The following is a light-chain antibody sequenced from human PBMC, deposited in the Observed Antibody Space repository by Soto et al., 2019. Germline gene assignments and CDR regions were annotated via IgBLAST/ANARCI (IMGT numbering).Light chain of an antibody. J-gene: IGKJ5*01. CDR3: QQYDTSPPT. CDR1: QTIASRY. V-gene: IGKV3-20*01. CDR2: RTF. Sequence: EIVLTQSPGTLSLAPLERAALSCIASQTIASRYLAWYQHQPGQAPRLLIYRTFARAPGIPDRFSGGGSGTDFTLTISRLEREDFAVYYCQQYDTSPPTFGQGTRLEMK.